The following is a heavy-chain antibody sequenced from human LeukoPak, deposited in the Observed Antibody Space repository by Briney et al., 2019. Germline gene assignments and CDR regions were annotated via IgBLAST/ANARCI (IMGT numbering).Heavy chain of an antibody. CDR2: ISYDGSNK. V-gene: IGHV3-30*03. D-gene: IGHD2-15*01. CDR3: AREKLGYCSGGSCYLMNY. Sequence: HPGGSLRLSCAASGFTFSSYGMHWVRQAPGKGLEWVAVISYDGSNKYYADSVKGRFTISRDNSKNTLYLQMNSLRAEDTAVYYCAREKLGYCSGGSCYLMNYWGQGTLVTVSS. CDR1: GFTFSSYG. J-gene: IGHJ4*02.